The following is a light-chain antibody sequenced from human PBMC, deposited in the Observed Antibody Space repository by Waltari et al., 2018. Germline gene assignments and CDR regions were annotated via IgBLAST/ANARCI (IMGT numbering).Light chain of an antibody. CDR3: SSYAGSSNFV. CDR2: EAS. CDR1: SSDVGGYKY. Sequence: QSALTQPPSASGSPGQSVTISCTGTSSDVGGYKYVSWYKQLPGKAPILIIYEASERPAGVPDRFSGAKSGNTASLTVSGLQAEDEAEYYCSSYAGSSNFVFGTGTKVTVL. J-gene: IGLJ1*01. V-gene: IGLV2-8*01.